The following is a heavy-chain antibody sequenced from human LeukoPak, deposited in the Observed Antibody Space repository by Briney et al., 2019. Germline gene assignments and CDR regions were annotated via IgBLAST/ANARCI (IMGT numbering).Heavy chain of an antibody. CDR1: GFTFSSYA. Sequence: GGSLRLSCAASGFTFSSYAMSWVRQAPGKGLEWVSAISGSGGSTYCADSVKGRFTISRDNSKNTLYLQMNSLRAEDTAVYYCAKAGEAFGTGEFDYWGQGTLVTVSS. CDR2: ISGSGGST. V-gene: IGHV3-23*01. J-gene: IGHJ4*02. CDR3: AKAGEAFGTGEFDY. D-gene: IGHD3-16*01.